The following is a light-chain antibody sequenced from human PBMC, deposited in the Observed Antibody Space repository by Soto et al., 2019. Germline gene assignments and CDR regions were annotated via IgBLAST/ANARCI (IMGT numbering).Light chain of an antibody. CDR3: SSYTSSSTVL. CDR2: DVT. V-gene: IGLV2-14*03. J-gene: IGLJ2*01. CDR1: SSDVGGYNY. Sequence: QSALTQPASVSGSPGQSITISCTGTSSDVGGYNYVSWYQHHPGKAPKLMIYDVTDRPSGISFRFSGSKSGNTASLTISRLQAEDEADYYCSSYTSSSTVLFGGGTKLTVL.